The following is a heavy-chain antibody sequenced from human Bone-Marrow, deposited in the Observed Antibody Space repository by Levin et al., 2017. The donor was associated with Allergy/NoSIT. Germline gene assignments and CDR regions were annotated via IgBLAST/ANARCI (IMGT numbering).Heavy chain of an antibody. V-gene: IGHV4-30-4*01. J-gene: IGHJ3*02. CDR2: IYYSGST. Sequence: SQTLSLTCAVSGGSINSGDYYWTWIRQPPGKGLEWIGDIYYSGSTHYNPSLKSRVTISLDKAKNQFSLKLNSVTAADTAVYYCATAPSTVEGAAFDIWGQGTMVTVSS. CDR3: ATAPSTVEGAAFDI. D-gene: IGHD7-27*01. CDR1: GGSINSGDYY.